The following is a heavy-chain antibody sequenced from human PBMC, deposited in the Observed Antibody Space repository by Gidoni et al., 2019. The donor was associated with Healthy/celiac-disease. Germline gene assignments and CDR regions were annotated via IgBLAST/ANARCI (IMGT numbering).Heavy chain of an antibody. V-gene: IGHV3-43*02. J-gene: IGHJ3*02. Sequence: EVQLVESGGGVVQPGGSLRLSCAAPGFTFDDYAIHLVRQAPGKGLEWVSLISGDGGSTYYADSVKGRFTISRDNSKNSLYLQMNSLRTEDTALYYCAKDMLGETKWIQLWPQAYDAFDIWGQGTMVTVSS. CDR1: GFTFDDYA. CDR3: AKDMLGETKWIQLWPQAYDAFDI. D-gene: IGHD5-18*01. CDR2: ISGDGGST.